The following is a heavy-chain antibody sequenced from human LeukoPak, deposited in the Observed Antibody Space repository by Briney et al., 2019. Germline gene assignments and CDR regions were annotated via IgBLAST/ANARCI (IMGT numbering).Heavy chain of an antibody. D-gene: IGHD5-12*01. V-gene: IGHV3-23*01. Sequence: GGSLRLSCAASGFTFSSYSMNWVRQAPGKGLEWVSAISGSGGSTYYADSVKGRFTISRDNSKNTLYLQMNSLRAEDTAVYYCAKAAVGSGSFDYWGQGTLVTVSS. CDR1: GFTFSSYS. CDR2: ISGSGGST. J-gene: IGHJ4*02. CDR3: AKAAVGSGSFDY.